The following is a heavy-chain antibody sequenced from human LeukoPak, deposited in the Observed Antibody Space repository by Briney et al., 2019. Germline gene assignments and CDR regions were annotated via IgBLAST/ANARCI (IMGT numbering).Heavy chain of an antibody. CDR1: GFTFDDYT. CDR3: AKDPGYYYDSSGSRN. CDR2: ISWDGGST. J-gene: IGHJ4*02. V-gene: IGHV3-43*01. D-gene: IGHD3-22*01. Sequence: GGSLRLSCAASGFTFDDYTMHWVRQAPGKGLEWVSLISWDGGSTYYADSVKGRFTIPRDNSKNSLYLQMNSLRTEDTALYYCAKDPGYYYDSSGSRNWGQGTLVTVSS.